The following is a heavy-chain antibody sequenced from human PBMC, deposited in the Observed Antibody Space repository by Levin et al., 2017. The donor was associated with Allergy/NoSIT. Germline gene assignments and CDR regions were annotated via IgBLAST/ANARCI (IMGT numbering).Heavy chain of an antibody. CDR3: ARGKYYDSSGDYYVNWFDP. V-gene: IGHV3-48*03. D-gene: IGHD3-22*01. J-gene: IGHJ5*02. Sequence: GESLKISCAASGFTFSSYEMNWVRQAPGKGLEWVSYISSSGSTIYYADSVKGRFTISRDNAKNSLYLQMNSLRAEDTAVYYCARGKYYDSSGDYYVNWFDPWGQGTLVTVSS. CDR2: ISSSGSTI. CDR1: GFTFSSYE.